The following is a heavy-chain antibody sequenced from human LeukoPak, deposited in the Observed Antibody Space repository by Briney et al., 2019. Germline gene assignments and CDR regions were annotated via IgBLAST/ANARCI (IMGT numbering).Heavy chain of an antibody. CDR1: GFTFSSYS. CDR2: ISGSSSYV. V-gene: IGHV3-21*01. Sequence: GGSLRLSCAASGFTFSSYSMNWVRQAPGKGLEWVSYISGSSSYVYYADSVKGRFTISRDNAKNSLYLQMNSLRAEDTAVYYCARGEYGSGSYHIDYWGQGTLVTVSS. D-gene: IGHD3-10*01. CDR3: ARGEYGSGSYHIDY. J-gene: IGHJ4*02.